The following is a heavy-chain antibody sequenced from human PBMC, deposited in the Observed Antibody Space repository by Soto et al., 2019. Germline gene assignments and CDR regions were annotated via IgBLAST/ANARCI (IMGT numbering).Heavy chain of an antibody. D-gene: IGHD2-15*01. V-gene: IGHV5-10-1*01. CDR1: GYSFTSYW. CDR3: ARNNMNTWGGSHYGMDV. Sequence: GESLKISCKGSGYSFTSYWISWVRQMPGKGLEWMGRIDPSDSYTNYSPSFQGHVTISADKSISTAYLQWSSLKASDTAMYYCARNNMNTWGGSHYGMDVWGQGTTVTVSS. CDR2: IDPSDSYT. J-gene: IGHJ6*02.